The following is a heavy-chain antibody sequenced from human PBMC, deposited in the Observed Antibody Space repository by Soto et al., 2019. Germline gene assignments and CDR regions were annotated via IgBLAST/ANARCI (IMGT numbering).Heavy chain of an antibody. D-gene: IGHD6-13*01. CDR2: IIPIFGTA. CDR1: GGTFSSYA. Sequence: QVQLVQSGAEVKKPGSSVKVSCKASGGTFSSYAISWVRQAPGQGLGWMGGIIPIFGTANYAQKFQGRVTITADESTSTAYMELSSLRSEDTAVYYCARKGPYSSWYGGNWFDPWGQGTLVTVSS. CDR3: ARKGPYSSWYGGNWFDP. J-gene: IGHJ5*02. V-gene: IGHV1-69*12.